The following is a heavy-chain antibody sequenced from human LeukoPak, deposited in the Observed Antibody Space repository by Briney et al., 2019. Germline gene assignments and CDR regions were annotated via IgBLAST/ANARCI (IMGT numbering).Heavy chain of an antibody. CDR2: IKEDGSET. CDR1: GFTFKKYW. Sequence: GGSLRLSCAASGFTFKKYWMNWVRQVPGKGLECLANIKEDGSETYYADSVKGRFTISRGNSKNTLYLQMNSLRAEDTAVYYCARDMPLYYGSENQAFDIWGQGTMVTVSS. V-gene: IGHV3-7*03. CDR3: ARDMPLYYGSENQAFDI. D-gene: IGHD3-10*01. J-gene: IGHJ3*02.